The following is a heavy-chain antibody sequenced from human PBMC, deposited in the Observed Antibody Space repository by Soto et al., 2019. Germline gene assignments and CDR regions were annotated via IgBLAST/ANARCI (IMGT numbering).Heavy chain of an antibody. V-gene: IGHV1-8*01. J-gene: IGHJ4*02. Sequence: ASVKVSCKASGYTFTSYDINWVRQATGQGLEWMGWMNPNSGNPGYAQKFQGRATMTRNTSISKANMELSSLRSEDTAVYYCARGLGYCSSTSCRTTTDYWGQGTLVTVSS. CDR3: ARGLGYCSSTSCRTTTDY. CDR1: GYTFTSYD. D-gene: IGHD2-2*01. CDR2: MNPNSGNP.